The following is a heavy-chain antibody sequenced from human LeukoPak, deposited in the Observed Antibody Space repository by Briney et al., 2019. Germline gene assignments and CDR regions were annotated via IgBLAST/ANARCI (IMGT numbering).Heavy chain of an antibody. CDR3: LRTYYDTRIPWD. V-gene: IGHV4-61*02. Sequence: PSETLSLTCAVSGASLSSGDYYWNWIRQPAGKGLEWIGRIYTTGSTNYNPSLKSRVTMSLDTSQTQFSLILSSVTAADTAVYFCLRTYYDTRIPWDWGQGTLVTVSS. J-gene: IGHJ4*02. CDR1: GASLSSGDYY. CDR2: IYTTGST. D-gene: IGHD3-22*01.